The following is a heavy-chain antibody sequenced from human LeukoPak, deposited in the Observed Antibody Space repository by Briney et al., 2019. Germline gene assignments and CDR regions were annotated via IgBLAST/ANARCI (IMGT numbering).Heavy chain of an antibody. CDR3: TRLESVTTGDY. Sequence: GGSLRLSCTASGFTFSGSAMHWVRQASGKGLEWVGRIRSKANNYATSYAASVKGRFTISRDDAKNTAYLQMNSLKTEDTAVYYCTRLESVTTGDYWGQGTLVTVSS. V-gene: IGHV3-73*01. D-gene: IGHD4-17*01. CDR2: IRSKANNYAT. J-gene: IGHJ4*02. CDR1: GFTFSGSA.